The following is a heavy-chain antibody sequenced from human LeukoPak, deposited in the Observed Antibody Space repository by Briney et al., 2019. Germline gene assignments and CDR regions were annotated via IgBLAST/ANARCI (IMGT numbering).Heavy chain of an antibody. CDR3: AKDGAQYSSGPECDP. CDR1: GLHFSGTA. J-gene: IGHJ5*02. Sequence: GGSLRLSCAASGLHFSGTAMSWVRQAPGKGLEWVSAISHDGMNAYYADSVKGRFTISRDNSKKTVACEMCSLTAADTGVYYCAKDGAQYSSGPECDPRGQGALVTVSP. CDR2: ISHDGMNA. V-gene: IGHV3-23*01. D-gene: IGHD6-19*01.